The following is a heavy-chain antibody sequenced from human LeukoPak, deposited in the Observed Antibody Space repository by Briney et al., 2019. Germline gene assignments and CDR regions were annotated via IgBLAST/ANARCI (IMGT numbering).Heavy chain of an antibody. J-gene: IGHJ3*02. CDR3: ARHFTYYYDSSGYPRDAFDI. Sequence: PSETLSLTCTVSGGSMSGYYWSWIRRSPDKGLVWIGYMYYSGSTNYNPSLKSRVTISIDMSKNQFSLTLSSVTAADAALYYCARHFTYYYDSSGYPRDAFDIWGQGTVVTVSS. V-gene: IGHV4-59*08. CDR1: GGSMSGYY. CDR2: MYYSGST. D-gene: IGHD3-22*01.